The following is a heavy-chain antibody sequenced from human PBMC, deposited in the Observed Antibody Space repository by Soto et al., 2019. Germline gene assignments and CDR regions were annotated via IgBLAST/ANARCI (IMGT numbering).Heavy chain of an antibody. D-gene: IGHD6-13*01. CDR2: IGTAGDT. J-gene: IGHJ6*02. Sequence: PGGSLRLSCAASGFTFSSYDMHLVRQATGKGLEWVSAIGTAGDTYYPGSVKGRFTISRENAKNSLYLQMNSLRAGDTAVYYCARGYRSSWYYPLHPTSHYGMDVWGQGTTVTVS. V-gene: IGHV3-13*01. CDR3: ARGYRSSWYYPLHPTSHYGMDV. CDR1: GFTFSSYD.